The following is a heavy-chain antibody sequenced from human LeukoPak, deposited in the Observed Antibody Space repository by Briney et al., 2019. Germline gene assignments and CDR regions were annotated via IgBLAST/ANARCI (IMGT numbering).Heavy chain of an antibody. D-gene: IGHD4-17*01. Sequence: PGGSLRLSCAASGFTFSSYSMNWVRQAPGKGLEWVSTISGSGGRTYYADSVKGRFTISRDNSKNTLYLQMNSLRAEDTAVYYCAKARYGDYGYDYWGQGTLDTVSS. V-gene: IGHV3-23*01. J-gene: IGHJ4*02. CDR2: ISGSGGRT. CDR1: GFTFSSYS. CDR3: AKARYGDYGYDY.